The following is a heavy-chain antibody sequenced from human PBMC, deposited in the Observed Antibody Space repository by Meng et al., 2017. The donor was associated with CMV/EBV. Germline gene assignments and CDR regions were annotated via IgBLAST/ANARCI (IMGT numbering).Heavy chain of an antibody. D-gene: IGHD2-15*01. Sequence: GSLRLSCTVSGGSVSSGSYYWSWIRQPPGKGREWIGYIYYSGSTNYNPSLKSRVTISVDTSKNQFSLKLSSVTAADTAVYYCARGYCSGGSCYRGYYYGMDVWGQGTTVTVSS. CDR3: ARGYCSGGSCYRGYYYGMDV. V-gene: IGHV4-61*01. J-gene: IGHJ6*02. CDR2: IYYSGST. CDR1: GGSVSSGSYY.